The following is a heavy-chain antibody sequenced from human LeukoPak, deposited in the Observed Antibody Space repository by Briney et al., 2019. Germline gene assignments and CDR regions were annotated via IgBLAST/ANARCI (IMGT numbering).Heavy chain of an antibody. J-gene: IGHJ3*02. D-gene: IGHD3-22*01. CDR1: GGSISSYY. CDR3: ARQRDYYDSSGYYVAAFDI. CDR2: IYYSGST. Sequence: SETLSLTCTVSGGSISSYYWSWIRQPPGKGLEWIGYIYYSGSTNYNPSLKSRVTISVDTSKNQFSLKLSSVTAADTAVYYCARQRDYYDSSGYYVAAFDIWGQGTMVTVSS. V-gene: IGHV4-59*08.